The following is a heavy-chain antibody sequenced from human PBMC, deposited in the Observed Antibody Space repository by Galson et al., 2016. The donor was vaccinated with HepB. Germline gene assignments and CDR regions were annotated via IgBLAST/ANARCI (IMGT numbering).Heavy chain of an antibody. CDR3: ARNTPSPGNGAYFDY. V-gene: IGHV3-11*03. D-gene: IGHD1-14*01. Sequence: SLRLSCAASGFTFNCYMSWARQAPGKGLEWISYISTTSSYALYADSVKGRFTISRDNARNSLYLQMNSLRADDTAVYYCARNTPSPGNGAYFDYWGRGALVTVSS. CDR1: GFTFNCY. J-gene: IGHJ4*02. CDR2: ISTTSSYA.